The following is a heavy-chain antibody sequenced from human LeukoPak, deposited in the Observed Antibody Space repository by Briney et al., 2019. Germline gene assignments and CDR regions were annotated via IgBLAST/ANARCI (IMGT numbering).Heavy chain of an antibody. CDR1: GFTFSSYA. CDR2: ISGSGGST. V-gene: IGHV3-23*01. Sequence: GRSLRLSCAASGFTFSSYAMSWVRQAPGKGLEWVSAISGSGGSTYYADSVKGRFTISRDNSKNTLYLQMNSLRAEDTAVYYCAKVYCSSTSCPPREQVVYAMDVWGQGTTVTVSS. J-gene: IGHJ6*02. D-gene: IGHD2-2*01. CDR3: AKVYCSSTSCPPREQVVYAMDV.